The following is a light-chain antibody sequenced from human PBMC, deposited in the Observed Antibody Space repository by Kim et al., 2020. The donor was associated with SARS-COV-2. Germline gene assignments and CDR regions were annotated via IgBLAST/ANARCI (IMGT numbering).Light chain of an antibody. CDR1: KLGDKY. CDR2: QDT. Sequence: VSPGQTASITFSGDKLGDKYACWYQQKPGQSPVLVIYQDTKRPSGIPERFSGSNSGNTATLTISGTQAMDEADYYCQTWDSTSVVFGGGTQLTVL. J-gene: IGLJ2*01. CDR3: QTWDSTSVV. V-gene: IGLV3-1*01.